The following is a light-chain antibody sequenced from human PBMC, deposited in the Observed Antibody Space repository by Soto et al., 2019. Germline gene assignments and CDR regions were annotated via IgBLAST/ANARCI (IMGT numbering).Light chain of an antibody. V-gene: IGKV1-5*03. J-gene: IGKJ1*01. CDR1: QTIGSW. Sequence: DIQMTQSPSTLCXSVAVRNTVTCLASQTIGSWLAWYQQKPGKAPKLLIYKVSTLKSGVPSRFSGSGSGTEFTLTISSLQPDDFATYYCQHYNSYSAAFGQGTKVDIK. CDR3: QHYNSYSAA. CDR2: KVS.